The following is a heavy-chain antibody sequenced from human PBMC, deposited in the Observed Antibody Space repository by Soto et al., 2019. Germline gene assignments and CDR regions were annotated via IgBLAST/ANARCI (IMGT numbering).Heavy chain of an antibody. CDR2: INAGNGNT. CDR3: ARESVAGTGWYFDY. CDR1: GYTFTSYA. Sequence: GASVKVSCKASGYTFTSYAMHWVRQAPGQRLEWMGWINAGNGNTKYSQKFQGRVTITRDTSASTAYMELSSLRSEDTAVYYCARESVAGTGWYFDYWGQGTLVTVSS. V-gene: IGHV1-3*01. J-gene: IGHJ4*02. D-gene: IGHD6-19*01.